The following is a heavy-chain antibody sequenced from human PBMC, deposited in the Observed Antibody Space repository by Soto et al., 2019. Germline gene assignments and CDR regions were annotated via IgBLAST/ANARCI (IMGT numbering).Heavy chain of an antibody. D-gene: IGHD6-13*01. Sequence: TRARTCAISAPSVSSNSGAWNWIRQSPLRGLEWLGRTCYRSKWYNDDAVSVKSRITINPDTSKNQFSLQLNSVTPHHPALYYSARGYSSSWALNGCMGVWGQRPTVTVTS. V-gene: IGHV6-1*01. CDR2: TCYRSKWYN. CDR3: ARGYSSSWALNGCMGV. CDR1: APSVSSNSGA. J-gene: IGHJ6*02.